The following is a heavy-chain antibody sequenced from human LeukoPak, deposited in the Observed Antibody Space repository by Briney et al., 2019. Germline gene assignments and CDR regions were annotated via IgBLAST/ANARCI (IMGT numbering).Heavy chain of an antibody. D-gene: IGHD6-19*01. CDR1: GFTFSSYS. Sequence: GGSLRLSCAASGFTFSSYSMNWVRQAPGKGLEWVSSISSSSSYIYYADSVKGQFTISRDNVKNSLYLQMNSLRAEDTAVYYCARDWSPRAVAGLSLWRGGNDYWGQGTLVTVSS. CDR3: ARDWSPRAVAGLSLWRGGNDY. CDR2: ISSSSSYI. V-gene: IGHV3-21*01. J-gene: IGHJ4*02.